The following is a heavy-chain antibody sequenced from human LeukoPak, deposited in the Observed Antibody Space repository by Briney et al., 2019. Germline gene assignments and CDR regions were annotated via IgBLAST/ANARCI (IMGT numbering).Heavy chain of an antibody. V-gene: IGHV1-46*01. J-gene: IGHJ4*02. CDR1: GYTFTSYY. Sequence: ASVKVSCKASGYTFTSYYIHWVRQTPGQGLEWMGIINPSGGSTSYAQKFQGRVTMTRDTSTSTVYMELSSLRSEDTAVYYCARDGHSSSWYDYFDYWGQGTLVTVSS. D-gene: IGHD6-13*01. CDR3: ARDGHSSSWYDYFDY. CDR2: INPSGGST.